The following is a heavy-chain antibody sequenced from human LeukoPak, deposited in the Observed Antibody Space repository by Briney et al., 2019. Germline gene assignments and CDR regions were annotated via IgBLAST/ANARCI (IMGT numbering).Heavy chain of an antibody. CDR1: GFTFSGSA. CDR3: TVYCSSTSCYVHMDV. J-gene: IGHJ6*03. V-gene: IGHV3-73*01. Sequence: GGSLRLSCAASGFTFSGSAMHWVRQASGKGLEWVGRIRSKANSYATAYAASVKGRFTISRDDSKNTAYLQMNSLKTEDTAVYYCTVYCSSTSCYVHMDVWGKGTTVTVSS. CDR2: IRSKANSYAT. D-gene: IGHD2-2*01.